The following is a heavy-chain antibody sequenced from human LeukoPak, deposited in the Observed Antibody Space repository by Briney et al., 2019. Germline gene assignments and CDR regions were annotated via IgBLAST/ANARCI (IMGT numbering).Heavy chain of an antibody. CDR3: ARRLGAGTTLGY. Sequence: GSVTVSCKASGYTFTGYYIHWVRQAPGQGLERMGWINPNSGGTNYAQNFQGRVTMTRDTSTSTAYMELSRLRSDDTAVYYCARRLGAGTTLGYWGQGTLVTVSS. CDR2: INPNSGGT. J-gene: IGHJ4*02. V-gene: IGHV1-2*02. CDR1: GYTFTGYY. D-gene: IGHD1-1*01.